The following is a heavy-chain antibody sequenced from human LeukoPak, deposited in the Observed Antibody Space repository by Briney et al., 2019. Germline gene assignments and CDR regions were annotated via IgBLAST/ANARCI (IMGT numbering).Heavy chain of an antibody. J-gene: IGHJ3*02. V-gene: IGHV3-23*01. Sequence: GGPLRLSCVASGFTFSAYAMNWVHQAPGKGPEWVAFVGGDAKTFYADSVKGRFSISRDNSKNTLSLQMDSLRPEDTAVYYCAKDSRSYNGIYDPFDIWGQGTMVIVSS. CDR3: AKDSRSYNGIYDPFDI. D-gene: IGHD2/OR15-2a*01. CDR2: VGGDAKT. CDR1: GFTFSAYA.